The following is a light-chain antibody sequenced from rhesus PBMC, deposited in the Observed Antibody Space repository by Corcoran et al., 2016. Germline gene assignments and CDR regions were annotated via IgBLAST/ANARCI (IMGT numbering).Light chain of an antibody. CDR1: ENVTNY. Sequence: DIQMTQSPSSLSASVGDSVAITCRASENVTNYLNWYQQKPGKAPKLLIYKASTLQSGVPSRFSGSGSGTDYTFTISSLETEDVATYYCQHGYGTPRTFGQGTKVEIK. CDR2: KAS. CDR3: QHGYGTPRT. V-gene: IGKV1-74*01. J-gene: IGKJ1*01.